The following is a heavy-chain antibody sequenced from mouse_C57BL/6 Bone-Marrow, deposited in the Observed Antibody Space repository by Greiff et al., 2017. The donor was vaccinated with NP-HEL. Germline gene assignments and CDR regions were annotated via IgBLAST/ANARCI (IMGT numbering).Heavy chain of an antibody. V-gene: IGHV6-3*01. CDR3: TAAGTSMDY. D-gene: IGHD4-1*01. CDR1: GFTFSNYW. CDR2: IRLKSDNYAT. Sequence: EVKLEESGGGLVQPGGSMKLSCVASGFTFSNYWMNWVRQSPEKGLEWVAQIRLKSDNYATHYAESVKGRFTISRDDSKSSVYLQMNNLRAEDTGIYYCTAAGTSMDYWGQGTSVTVSS. J-gene: IGHJ4*01.